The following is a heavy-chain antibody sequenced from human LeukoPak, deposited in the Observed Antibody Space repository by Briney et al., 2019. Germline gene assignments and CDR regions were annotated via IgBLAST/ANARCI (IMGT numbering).Heavy chain of an antibody. CDR1: GYSISSGYY. D-gene: IGHD1-7*01. Sequence: SETLSLTCAVSGYSISSGYYCGWIRQPPGKGLEWIGSIYHSGSTYYNPSLKSRVTISVDTSKNQFSLKLSSVTAADTAVYYCARAGTTFYYYYYMDVWGKGTTVTVSS. J-gene: IGHJ6*03. CDR3: ARAGTTFYYYYYMDV. V-gene: IGHV4-38-2*01. CDR2: IYHSGST.